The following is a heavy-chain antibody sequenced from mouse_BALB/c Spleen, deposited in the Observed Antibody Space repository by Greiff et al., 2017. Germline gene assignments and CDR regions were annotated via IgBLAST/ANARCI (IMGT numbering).Heavy chain of an antibody. CDR1: GFSLTSYG. J-gene: IGHJ4*01. CDR3: AREGYYRYDSYAMDY. Sequence: VQLVESGPGLVAPSQSLSITCTVSGFSLTSYGVHWVRQPPGKGLEWLGVIWAGGSTNYNSALMSRLSISKDNSKSQVFLKMNSLQTDDTAMYYCAREGYYRYDSYAMDYWGQGTSVTVSS. D-gene: IGHD2-14*01. V-gene: IGHV2-9*02. CDR2: IWAGGST.